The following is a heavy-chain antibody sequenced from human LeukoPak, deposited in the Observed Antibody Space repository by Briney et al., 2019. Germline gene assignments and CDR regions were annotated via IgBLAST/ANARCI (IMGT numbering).Heavy chain of an antibody. J-gene: IGHJ4*02. CDR3: AKVFPYYDSSGRYFDY. V-gene: IGHV3-7*03. CDR2: IKEDGSEK. CDR1: GFTFSNYW. Sequence: HAGGSLRLSCAASGFTFSNYWMAWVRQAPGKGLEWVANIKEDGSEKYYVDSVKGRFTISRDNSKNTLYLQMNSLRVEDTAVYYCAKVFPYYDSSGRYFDYWGQGTLVTVSS. D-gene: IGHD3-22*01.